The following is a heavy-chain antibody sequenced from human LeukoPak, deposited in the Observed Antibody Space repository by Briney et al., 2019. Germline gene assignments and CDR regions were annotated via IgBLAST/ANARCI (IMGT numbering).Heavy chain of an antibody. Sequence: SETLSLTCAVYGGSFSGYYWSWIRPPPGKGLEWIGEINHSGSTNYNPSLKSRVTISVDTSKNQFSLKLSSVTAADTAVYYCARAPYSSGWPLSEDYWGQGTLVTVSS. V-gene: IGHV4-34*01. CDR2: INHSGST. CDR3: ARAPYSSGWPLSEDY. CDR1: GGSFSGYY. J-gene: IGHJ4*02. D-gene: IGHD6-19*01.